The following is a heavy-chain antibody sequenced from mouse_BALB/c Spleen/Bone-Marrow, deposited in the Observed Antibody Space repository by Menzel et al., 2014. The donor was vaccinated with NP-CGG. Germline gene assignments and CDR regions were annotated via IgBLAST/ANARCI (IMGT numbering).Heavy chain of an antibody. D-gene: IGHD1-2*01. J-gene: IGHJ2*01. CDR2: INPNNGGT. CDR1: GYTFTSHY. CDR3: TRLSLLRGYFDY. Sequence: GAELVKPGTSVKLSCKASGYTFTSHYIYWVKQRPGQGLKWIGEINPNNGGTNFNEKFKSKATLTVDKSSSTAYMQLSSLTSEDSAVYYCTRLSLLRGYFDYWGQGTTLTVSS. V-gene: IGHV1S81*02.